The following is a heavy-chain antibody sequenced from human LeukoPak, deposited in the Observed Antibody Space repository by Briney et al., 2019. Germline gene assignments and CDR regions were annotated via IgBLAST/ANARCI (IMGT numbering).Heavy chain of an antibody. CDR3: ARWDIVVVPAAGFDY. V-gene: IGHV1-2*02. Sequence: GASVKVSCKAFGYTFTGYYMHWVRQAPGQGLEWMGWINPNSGGTNYAQKFQGRVTMTRDTSISTAYMELSRLRSDDTAVYYCARWDIVVVPAAGFDYWGQGTLVTVSS. CDR1: GYTFTGYY. D-gene: IGHD2-2*01. CDR2: INPNSGGT. J-gene: IGHJ4*02.